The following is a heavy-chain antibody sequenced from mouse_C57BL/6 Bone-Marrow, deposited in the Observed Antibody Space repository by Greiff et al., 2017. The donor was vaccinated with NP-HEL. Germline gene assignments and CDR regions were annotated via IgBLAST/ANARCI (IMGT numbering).Heavy chain of an antibody. D-gene: IGHD1-1*01. Sequence: EVKLVESGGGLVKPGGSLKLSCAASGFTFSSYAMSWVRQTPEKRLEWVATISDGGSYTYYPDNVKGRFTISRDNAKNNLYLQMSHLKSEDTAMYYCAREGGSSQGAMDYWGQGTSVTVSS. CDR3: AREGGSSQGAMDY. CDR1: GFTFSSYA. V-gene: IGHV5-4*01. J-gene: IGHJ4*01. CDR2: ISDGGSYT.